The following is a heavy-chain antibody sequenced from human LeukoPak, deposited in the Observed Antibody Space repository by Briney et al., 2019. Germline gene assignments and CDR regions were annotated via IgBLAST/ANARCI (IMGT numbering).Heavy chain of an antibody. J-gene: IGHJ3*02. CDR2: IYTSGST. D-gene: IGHD3-22*01. CDR1: GYSISSGYY. V-gene: IGHV4-4*07. Sequence: SETLSLTCTVSGYSISSGYYWGWIRQPAGKGLEWIGRIYTSGSTNYNPSLKSRVTMSVDTSKNQFSLKLSSVTAADTAVYYCARDDYDSSGYAAFDIWGQGTMVTVSS. CDR3: ARDDYDSSGYAAFDI.